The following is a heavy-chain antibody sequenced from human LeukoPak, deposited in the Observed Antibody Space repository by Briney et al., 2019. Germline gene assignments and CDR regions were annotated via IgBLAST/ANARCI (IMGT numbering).Heavy chain of an antibody. Sequence: GGSLRRSCAASGFTFIRYAMSWVRQAPGKGLEWVSSISDNGGDSYYADSVKGRFTVSRDNSKKTLYLQMNSLRAEDTAVYYCAERVLYTFTHANFDYWGQGTLVTVSS. CDR2: ISDNGGDS. D-gene: IGHD3-16*01. CDR3: AERVLYTFTHANFDY. V-gene: IGHV3-23*01. J-gene: IGHJ4*02. CDR1: GFTFIRYA.